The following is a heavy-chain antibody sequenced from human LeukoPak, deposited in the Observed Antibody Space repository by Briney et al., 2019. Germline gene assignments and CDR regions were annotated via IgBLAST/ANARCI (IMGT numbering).Heavy chain of an antibody. CDR2: IYYSGST. V-gene: IGHV4-31*03. CDR3: ARYIMPGPSGWFDP. CDR1: GGSISSGGYY. J-gene: IGHJ5*02. D-gene: IGHD2-2*01. Sequence: SQTLSLTCTVSGGSISSGGYYWSWIRQHPGKGLGWIGYIYYSGSTYYNPSLKSRVTISVDTSKNQFSLKLSSVTAADTAVYYCARYIMPGPSGWFDPWGQGTLVTVSS.